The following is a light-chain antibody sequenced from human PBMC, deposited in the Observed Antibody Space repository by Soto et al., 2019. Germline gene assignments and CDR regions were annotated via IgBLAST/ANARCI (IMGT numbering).Light chain of an antibody. V-gene: IGKV1-39*01. CDR3: QQSYTPPWT. J-gene: IGKJ1*01. CDR2: SAS. Sequence: DIQMTQSPSSLSASVGDSVTITCRASQTVLTYVNWYQQTPGKAPKVLIYSASRLHSGVPSRFSGSGYGTEFNLTISSLQPEDFVSYFCQQSYTPPWTFGRGTKVEI. CDR1: QTVLTY.